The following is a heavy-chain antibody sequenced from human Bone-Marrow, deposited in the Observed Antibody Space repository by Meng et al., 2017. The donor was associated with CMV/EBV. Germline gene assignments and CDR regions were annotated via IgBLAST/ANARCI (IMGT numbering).Heavy chain of an antibody. V-gene: IGHV2-5*02. CDR2: IYWDDDR. D-gene: IGHD3-10*01. CDR3: VRLSGPSLNF. J-gene: IGHJ4*02. CDR1: GFSLSTSGGG. Sequence: LTCTFSGFSLSTSGGGVTWIRQPPGKALEWLTLIYWDDDRRYSPALQSRLTITKDTSKNQVVLTMTNMDPVDTATYYCVRLSGPSLNFWGQGTLVTVSS.